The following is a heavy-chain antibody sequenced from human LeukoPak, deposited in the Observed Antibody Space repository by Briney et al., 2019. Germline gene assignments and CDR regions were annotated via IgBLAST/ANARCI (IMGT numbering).Heavy chain of an antibody. J-gene: IGHJ4*02. V-gene: IGHV3-23*01. D-gene: IGHD4-17*01. CDR1: GFTFNNYA. CDR2: ISGGGETT. Sequence: GGSLRLSCAASGFTFNNYAMNWVRQAPGKGLEWVSSISGGGETTYYADSAKCRFTISRDNSQNTLYLQMNSLRAEDTAVYYCARDYADYVGYFFFDYWGRGTLVTVSS. CDR3: ARDYADYVGYFFFDY.